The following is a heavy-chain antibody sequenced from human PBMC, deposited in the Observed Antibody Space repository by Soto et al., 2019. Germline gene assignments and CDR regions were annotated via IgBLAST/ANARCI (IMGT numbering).Heavy chain of an antibody. CDR2: ISGSGGST. V-gene: IGHV3-23*01. J-gene: IGHJ5*02. CDR1: GFTFSSYA. CDR3: ANNYYGGPWET. Sequence: EVQLLESGGGLVQPGGSLRLSCAASGFTFSSYAMSWVRQAPGKGLEWVSAISGSGGSTYYADPVKGRFTISRDNSKNTLYLQMNSLRAEDTAVYYCANNYYGGPWETWGQGTLVTVSS. D-gene: IGHD3-10*01.